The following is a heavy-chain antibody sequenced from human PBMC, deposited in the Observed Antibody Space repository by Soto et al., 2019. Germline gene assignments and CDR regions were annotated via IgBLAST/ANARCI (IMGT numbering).Heavy chain of an antibody. V-gene: IGHV3-48*03. J-gene: IGHJ6*02. Sequence: EVQLVESGGGLVQPGGSLRLSCAASGFTFSSYEMNWVRQAPGKGLEWVSYISSSGSTIYYADSVKGRFTISRDNVKNSLYLQMNSLRAEDTAVYYCARDHKGGYYYYGMDVWGQGTTVTVSS. CDR2: ISSSGSTI. CDR3: ARDHKGGYYYYGMDV. CDR1: GFTFSSYE.